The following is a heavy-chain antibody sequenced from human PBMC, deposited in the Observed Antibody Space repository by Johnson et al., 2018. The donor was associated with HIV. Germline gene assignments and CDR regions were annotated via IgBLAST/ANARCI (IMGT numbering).Heavy chain of an antibody. V-gene: IGHV3-9*01. CDR3: AKDLRSVNLDAFDI. CDR1: GFTFDDYA. D-gene: IGHD2-15*01. Sequence: VQLVESGGGLVQPGRSLRLSCAASGFTFDDYAMHWVRQAPGKGLEWVSGISWNSGSIGYADSVKGRFTISRDNAKNSRYLQMNSLRAEDTALYYCAKDLRSVNLDAFDIWGQGTMVTVSS. CDR2: ISWNSGSI. J-gene: IGHJ3*02.